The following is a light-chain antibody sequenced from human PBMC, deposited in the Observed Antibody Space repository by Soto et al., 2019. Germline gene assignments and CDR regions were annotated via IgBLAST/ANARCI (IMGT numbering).Light chain of an antibody. CDR3: QVWDSSSDPHVV. Sequence: SSELPQPPSVSVAPGNTARIPCGGTNLRSKSVHWYQQKPGQAPVLVLFYDSDRPSGIPERGAGSNAGNTATLTISRVEAGEEADYYCQVWDSSSDPHVVFGGGTKVTGL. J-gene: IGLJ2*01. CDR2: YDS. V-gene: IGLV3-21*04. CDR1: NLRSKS.